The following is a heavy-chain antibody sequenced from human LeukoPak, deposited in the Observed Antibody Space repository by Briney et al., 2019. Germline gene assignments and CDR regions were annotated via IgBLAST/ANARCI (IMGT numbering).Heavy chain of an antibody. CDR3: ARGFYATGYFDY. CDR1: GYTFTSYD. J-gene: IGHJ4*02. V-gene: IGHV1-8*01. D-gene: IGHD5/OR15-5a*01. CDR2: MNPNSGNT. Sequence: ASVKVSCKASGYTFTSYDINWVRQATGQGLEWMGWMNPNSGNTGYAQKFQGRVTMTRNTSISTAYMELSSLRSEDTAVYYCARGFYATGYFDYWGQGTQVTVSS.